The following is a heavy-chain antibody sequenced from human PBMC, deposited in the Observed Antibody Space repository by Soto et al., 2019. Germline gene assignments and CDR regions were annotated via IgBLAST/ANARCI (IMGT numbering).Heavy chain of an antibody. CDR2: IVVGSGNT. V-gene: IGHV1-58*01. Sequence: SVKVSCKASGFTFTSSAVQWVRQARGQRLEWIGWIVVGSGNTNYAQKFQERVTITRDMSTNTAYMELSSLRSEDTAVYYCAAPPLGYCTNGVCPPSNYYCYGMDVWGEGTGVTVGS. J-gene: IGHJ6*04. CDR3: AAPPLGYCTNGVCPPSNYYCYGMDV. CDR1: GFTFTSSA. D-gene: IGHD2-8*01.